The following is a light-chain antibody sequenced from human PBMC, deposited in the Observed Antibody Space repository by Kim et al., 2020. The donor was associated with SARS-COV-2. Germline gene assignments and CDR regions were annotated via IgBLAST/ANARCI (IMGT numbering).Light chain of an antibody. Sequence: GLRVSGTFSGHDPTIEPNCVYWDQPFPGTAPKLLIFRNYQRPSGVPDRFSGSKSGTSASLAIIGLRSEDEADYHCAAWDDSLSGWVFGGGTKVTVL. CDR1: DPTIEPNC. J-gene: IGLJ3*02. V-gene: IGLV1-47*01. CDR3: AAWDDSLSGWV. CDR2: RNY.